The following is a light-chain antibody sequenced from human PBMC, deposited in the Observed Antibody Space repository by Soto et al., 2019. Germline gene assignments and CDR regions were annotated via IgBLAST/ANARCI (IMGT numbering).Light chain of an antibody. V-gene: IGKV3-11*01. CDR3: QQRSTWPLT. CDR2: ETP. Sequence: EIVLTQSPATLSLSPGERVTLSCRASESVRGQLAWYQQKAGQAPSLLISETPNRAIGIPARFSGSGSGTDFTLTISGLEPEDFAIYYCQQRSTWPLTFGGGTKVEIK. J-gene: IGKJ4*01. CDR1: ESVRGQ.